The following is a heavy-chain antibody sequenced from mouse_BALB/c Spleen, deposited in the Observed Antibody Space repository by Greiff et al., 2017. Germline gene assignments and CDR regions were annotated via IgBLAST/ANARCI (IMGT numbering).Heavy chain of an antibody. CDR3: AREDPTEIAY. CDR2: ISSGGST. CDR1: GFTFSSYA. J-gene: IGHJ3*01. Sequence: EVQGVESGGGLVKPGGSLKLSCAASGFTFSSYAMSWVRQTPEKRLEWVASISSGGSTYYPDSVKGRFTISRDNARNILYLQMSSLRSEDTAMYYCAREDPTEIAYWGQGTLVTVSA. V-gene: IGHV5-6-5*01.